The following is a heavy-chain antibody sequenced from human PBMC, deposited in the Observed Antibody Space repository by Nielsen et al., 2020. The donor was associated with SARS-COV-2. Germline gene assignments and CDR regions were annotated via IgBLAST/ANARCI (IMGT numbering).Heavy chain of an antibody. CDR3: ARDALDSSSWYGGYFDY. Sequence: GESLKISCAASGFTFSSYGMHWVRQAPGKGLEWVAVIWYDGSNKYYADSVKGRFTISRDNSKNTLYLQMNSLRAEDTAVYYCARDALDSSSWYGGYFDYWGQGTLVTVSS. J-gene: IGHJ4*02. D-gene: IGHD6-13*01. V-gene: IGHV3-33*01. CDR2: IWYDGSNK. CDR1: GFTFSSYG.